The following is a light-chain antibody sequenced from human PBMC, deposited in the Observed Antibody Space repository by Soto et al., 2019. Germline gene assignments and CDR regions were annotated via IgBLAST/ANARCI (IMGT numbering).Light chain of an antibody. V-gene: IGLV1-40*01. Sequence: QSVLTQPPSVSGAPGQRVTISCTGSSSNIGAGYDVHWYQQHPGKAPKLIVFQVSFRPSAVSDRFSGSKSDNTVSLTISGLQTEDEADYYCLSYTASSTFVFGTGTKVTVL. CDR2: QVS. J-gene: IGLJ1*01. CDR1: SSNIGAGYD. CDR3: LSYTASSTFV.